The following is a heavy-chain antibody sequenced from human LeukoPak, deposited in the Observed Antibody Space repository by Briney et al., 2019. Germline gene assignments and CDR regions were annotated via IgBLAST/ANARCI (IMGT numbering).Heavy chain of an antibody. D-gene: IGHD4-17*01. CDR2: ISGSGGST. CDR3: ANEIRPNDY. J-gene: IGHJ4*02. Sequence: GGSLRLSCAVSGFTFSSYAMSWVRRAPGKGLEWDSIISGSGGSTYYSDSVKGRFTISRDNSKNTLYLQMNSLRAEDTAVYYCANEIRPNDYWGQGTLVTVSS. CDR1: GFTFSSYA. V-gene: IGHV3-23*01.